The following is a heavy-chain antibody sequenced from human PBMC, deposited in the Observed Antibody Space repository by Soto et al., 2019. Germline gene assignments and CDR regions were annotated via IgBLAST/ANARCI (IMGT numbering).Heavy chain of an antibody. V-gene: IGHV3-21*06. CDR3: ARESEDLTSNFDY. J-gene: IGHJ4*02. CDR1: GFTFTRYS. Sequence: LRLSCAASGFTFTRYSMNWVRQAPGKGVEWVSSISSTTNYIYYGDSMKGRFTISRDNAKNSLYLEMNSLRAEDTAVYYCARESEDLTSNFDYWGQGTLVTISS. CDR2: ISSTTNYI.